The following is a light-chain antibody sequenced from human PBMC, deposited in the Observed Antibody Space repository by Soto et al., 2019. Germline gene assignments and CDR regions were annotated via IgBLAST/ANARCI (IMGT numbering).Light chain of an antibody. CDR3: YSFAGSSTNV. V-gene: IGLV2-23*01. J-gene: IGLJ1*01. Sequence: QSALTQPASVSGSPGQSITISCTGTSSDVGSYNLVSWYQHHPGKAPKLIIYEANKRPSGVSDRFSGSKSGNTASLTISGLQAEDEADYYCYSFAGSSTNVFGTGTKVTVL. CDR1: SSDVGSYNL. CDR2: EAN.